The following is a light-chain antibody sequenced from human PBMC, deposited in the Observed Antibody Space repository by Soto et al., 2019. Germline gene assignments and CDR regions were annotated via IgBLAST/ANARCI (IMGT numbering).Light chain of an antibody. J-gene: IGKJ5*01. CDR3: QQHDGRPTMT. Sequence: IQVTQSPSSLSASVGETVTITCRASQDIDNSLNWYQHQPGKAPKLLIYAVSFLETGVPSRFSGRGSGTVFSLTINSLQADDFATYYCQQHDGRPTMTFGQGTRLEIK. CDR2: AVS. V-gene: IGKV1-33*01. CDR1: QDIDNS.